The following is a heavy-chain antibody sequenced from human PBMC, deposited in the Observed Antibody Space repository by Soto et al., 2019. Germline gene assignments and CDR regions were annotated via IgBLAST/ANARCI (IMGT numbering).Heavy chain of an antibody. D-gene: IGHD3-10*01. CDR1: GYTFTDYS. CDR3: ARDLWLGESFRYYFDY. CDR2: INPASGKT. V-gene: IGHV1-3*01. Sequence: ASVKVSCKASGYTFTDYSLQWVRQAPGPRLEWMGWINPASGKTKYSQKFQGRVTITRDTSASTAYMELGSLTSEDTALYYCARDLWLGESFRYYFDYWAQGTLVTVSS. J-gene: IGHJ4*01.